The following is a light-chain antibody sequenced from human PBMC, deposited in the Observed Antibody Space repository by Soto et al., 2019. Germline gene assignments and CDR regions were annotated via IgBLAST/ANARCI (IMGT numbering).Light chain of an antibody. J-gene: IGLJ2*01. Sequence: QSALTQPASVSGSPGQSITISCTGTSSDVGSYNLVSWYQHHPGKAPKLMIYEGSKRPSGVSNRFSGSKSGNTASLTISGLQAEDEDDYYCCSYAGSEVLGGGTKLTVL. V-gene: IGLV2-23*01. CDR3: CSYAGSEV. CDR1: SSDVGSYNL. CDR2: EGS.